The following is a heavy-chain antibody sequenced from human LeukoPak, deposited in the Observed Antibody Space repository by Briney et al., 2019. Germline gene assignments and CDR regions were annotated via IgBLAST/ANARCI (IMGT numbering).Heavy chain of an antibody. Sequence: TGGSLRLSCAASGFTFDDYGMSWVRQAPGKGLEWVSGINRNGGSTGYADSAKGRFTISKDNAKNSLYLQMNSLSAEDTALYYCARIYGSVSYRNGLDVWGQGTTVTVSS. J-gene: IGHJ6*02. CDR1: GFTFDDYG. CDR3: ARIYGSVSYRNGLDV. D-gene: IGHD3-10*01. CDR2: INRNGGST. V-gene: IGHV3-20*04.